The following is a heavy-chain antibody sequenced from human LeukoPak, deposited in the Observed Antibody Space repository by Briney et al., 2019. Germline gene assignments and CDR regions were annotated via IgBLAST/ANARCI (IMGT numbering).Heavy chain of an antibody. CDR2: INHSGST. Sequence: SETLSLTCAVYGGSFSGYYWSWIRQPPGKGLEWIGEINHSGSTNYNPSLKSRVTISVDTSKNQFSLKLSSVTAADTAVYYCAPIAAAPGWQRFDPWGQGTLVTVSS. CDR3: APIAAAPGWQRFDP. V-gene: IGHV4-34*01. J-gene: IGHJ5*02. D-gene: IGHD6-13*01. CDR1: GGSFSGYY.